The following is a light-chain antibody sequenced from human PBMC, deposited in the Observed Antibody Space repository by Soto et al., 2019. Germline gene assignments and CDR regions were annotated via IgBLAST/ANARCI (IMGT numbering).Light chain of an antibody. J-gene: IGKJ4*01. V-gene: IGKV4-1*01. CDR1: QSVVWSTNNKNY. CDR2: WAS. CDR3: QHYYTTPIT. Sequence: DIVMTQSPGCLAVSLGERATINCKSSQSVVWSTNNKNYLAWYQQKPGQPPRLLIYWASTRESGVPDRFSGSGSETDFTLTISGLQAEDVAVYYCQHYYTTPITFGGGTKVDIK.